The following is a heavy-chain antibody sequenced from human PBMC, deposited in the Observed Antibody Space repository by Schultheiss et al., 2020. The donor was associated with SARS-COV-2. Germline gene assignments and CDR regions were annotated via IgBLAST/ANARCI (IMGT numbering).Heavy chain of an antibody. CDR3: ARSYRYFGGTPWGFFHD. CDR2: IYSSGTT. V-gene: IGHV4-59*01. D-gene: IGHD4-23*01. J-gene: IGHJ1*01. CDR1: GDSITTFY. Sequence: SQTLSLTCTVSGDSITTFYWNWIRRPPGKGLEWIAYIYSSGTTNYNPSLKSRATISIDTSKNQFSLRLISVTAADTALYYCARSYRYFGGTPWGFFHDWAQDTLVTVSS.